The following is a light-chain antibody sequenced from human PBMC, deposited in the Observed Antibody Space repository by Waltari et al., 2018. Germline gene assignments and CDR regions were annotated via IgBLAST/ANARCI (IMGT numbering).Light chain of an antibody. Sequence: DIQMTQSPSSVSASVGDGVTITCRASRDISTWLAWYQQKPGKTPNLLIYDGYTLQSGVPSRFSGSGSGTVFTLPISTLQPEDFATSYCQQAHSFPITFGQGTRLEIK. J-gene: IGKJ5*01. CDR1: RDISTW. V-gene: IGKV1-12*01. CDR3: QQAHSFPIT. CDR2: DGY.